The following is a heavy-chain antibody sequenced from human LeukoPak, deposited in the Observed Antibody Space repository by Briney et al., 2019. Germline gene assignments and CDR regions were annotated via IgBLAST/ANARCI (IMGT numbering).Heavy chain of an antibody. Sequence: SGTLSLTCTVSGGSISSYYWSWIRQPAGKGLEGIGRIYTSGSTNYNPSLKSRVTMSEDTSKNQFSLKLSSVTAADTAVYYCAREGSEDWGVYYFDYWGQGTQVTVSS. V-gene: IGHV4-4*07. CDR3: AREGSEDWGVYYFDY. D-gene: IGHD3/OR15-3a*01. CDR2: IYTSGST. J-gene: IGHJ4*02. CDR1: GGSISSYY.